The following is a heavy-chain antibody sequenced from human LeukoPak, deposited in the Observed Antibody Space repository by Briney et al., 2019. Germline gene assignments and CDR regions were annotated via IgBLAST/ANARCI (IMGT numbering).Heavy chain of an antibody. J-gene: IGHJ4*02. CDR1: GGSISSSNW. D-gene: IGHD5-24*01. CDR3: ARVVRWLQFFRRNYYFDY. CDR2: INHSGST. Sequence: SETLSLTCVVSGGSISSSNWWSWVRQPPEKGLEWIGEINHSGSTNYNPSLKSRVTISVDTSKNQFSLKLSSVTAADTAVYYCARVVRWLQFFRRNYYFDYWGQGTLVTVSS. V-gene: IGHV4-4*02.